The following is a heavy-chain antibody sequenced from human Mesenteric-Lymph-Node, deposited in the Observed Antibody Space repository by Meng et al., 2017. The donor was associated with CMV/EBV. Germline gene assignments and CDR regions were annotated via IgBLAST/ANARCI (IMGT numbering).Heavy chain of an antibody. D-gene: IGHD3-9*01. CDR2: IYYSGRT. CDR1: GYSISSGYY. J-gene: IGHJ3*02. CDR3: ARLSGYDTLTGDDAFDI. V-gene: IGHV4-61*03. Sequence: SETLSLTCTVSGYSISSGYYWGWIRQPPGKGLEWIGYIYYSGRTNSSPSLKSRVTVTLDTSKNHFSLKLTSVTAADTAVYYCARLSGYDTLTGDDAFDIWGQGTVVT.